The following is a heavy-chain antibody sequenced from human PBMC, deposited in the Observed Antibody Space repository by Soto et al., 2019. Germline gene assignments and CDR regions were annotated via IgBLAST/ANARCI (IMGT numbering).Heavy chain of an antibody. CDR1: GLTFSSQS. CDR2: ISSSSSYI. D-gene: IGHD6-25*01. J-gene: IGHJ4*02. V-gene: IGHV3-21*01. Sequence: PGGSLRLSCAASGLTFSSQSMNWVRQAPGKGLEWVSSISSSSSYIYYADSVKGRFTISRDNAKNLVYLQMNSLRAEDTAVYYCARLDRGSLDYWGRGTLVTVSS. CDR3: ARLDRGSLDY.